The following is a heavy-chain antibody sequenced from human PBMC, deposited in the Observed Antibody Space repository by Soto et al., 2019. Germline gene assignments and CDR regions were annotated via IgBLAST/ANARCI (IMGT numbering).Heavy chain of an antibody. CDR2: ISAYNGNT. D-gene: IGHD3-10*01. CDR1: GYTFTSYG. Sequence: QVQLVQSGAEVKKPGASVKVSCKASGYTFTSYGITWLRQAPGQGLEWMGWISAYNGNTNYAQKLQGRVTMTTDTSTSTAYMELRSLTADATAVYYSARDVGSGVTAVYFDYSGQGTLVTVSS. J-gene: IGHJ4*02. V-gene: IGHV1-18*01. CDR3: ARDVGSGVTAVYFDY.